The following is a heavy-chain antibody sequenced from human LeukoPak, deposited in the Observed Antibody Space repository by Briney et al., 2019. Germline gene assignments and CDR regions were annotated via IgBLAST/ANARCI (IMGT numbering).Heavy chain of an antibody. CDR2: ISGSGGTT. J-gene: IGHJ6*03. D-gene: IGHD1-1*01. Sequence: GGSLRLSCAASGFTFSSYGMSWVRQAPGKGLQWVSAISGSGGTTYYTDSVKGRFTFSRDNSKNTLYLQMNSLRAEDTAVYYCAKGKKLPTRPYYMDVWGKGTTVIVSS. CDR1: GFTFSSYG. V-gene: IGHV3-23*01. CDR3: AKGKKLPTRPYYMDV.